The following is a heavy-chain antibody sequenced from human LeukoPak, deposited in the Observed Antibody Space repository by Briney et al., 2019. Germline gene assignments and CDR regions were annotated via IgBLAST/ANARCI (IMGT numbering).Heavy chain of an antibody. Sequence: PGGSLRLSCAASGFTFDDSAMHWVRHNPGKGLEWVSGISWNSDNIAYVDSVKGRFTTSRDNAKNSLYLQMDSLRPEDTALYYCVKDGGSYGSGSNSFGHWGQGTLVIVS. CDR2: ISWNSDNI. V-gene: IGHV3-9*01. CDR3: VKDGGSYGSGSNSFGH. D-gene: IGHD3-10*01. CDR1: GFTFDDSA. J-gene: IGHJ4*02.